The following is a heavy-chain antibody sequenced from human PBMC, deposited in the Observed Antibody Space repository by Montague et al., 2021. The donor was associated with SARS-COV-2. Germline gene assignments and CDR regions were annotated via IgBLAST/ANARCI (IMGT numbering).Heavy chain of an antibody. CDR1: GGSISNYY. CDR2: IHYSGST. J-gene: IGHJ6*02. V-gene: IGHV4-59*08. Sequence: SETLSLTCTVSGGSISNYYWSWIRQPPGKRLEWIGYIHYSGSTSSHPSLKGRATISIDTSKNQFSLTLSSVTAADTAIYYCARHRLEGANAYYFGLDVWGQGTTVTVSS. CDR3: ARHRLEGANAYYFGLDV. D-gene: IGHD1-26*01.